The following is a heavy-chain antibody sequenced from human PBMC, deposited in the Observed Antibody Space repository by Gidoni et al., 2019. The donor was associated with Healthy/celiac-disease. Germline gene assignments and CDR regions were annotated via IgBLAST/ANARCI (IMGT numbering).Heavy chain of an antibody. D-gene: IGHD2-21*02. CDR2: FDPEDGET. CDR1: GYTLTELS. J-gene: IGHJ4*02. CDR3: ATQRAGGVVVTAPYFDY. Sequence: VSGYTLTELSMHWVRQAPGKGLEWMGGFDPEDGETIYAQKFQGRVTMTEDTSTDTAYMELSRLRSEDTAVYYCATQRAGGVVVTAPYFDYWGQGTLVTVSS. V-gene: IGHV1-24*01.